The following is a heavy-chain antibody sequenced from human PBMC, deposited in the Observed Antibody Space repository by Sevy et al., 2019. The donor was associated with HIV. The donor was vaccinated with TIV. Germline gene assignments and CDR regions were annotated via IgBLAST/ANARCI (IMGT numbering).Heavy chain of an antibody. J-gene: IGHJ4*02. CDR1: GFTFSSYD. Sequence: GGSLRLSCAASGFTFSSYDMSWVRQAPGKGLEWVSAISGSGGSTYYADAVKGPFTIARDNSKNTLYLQMNSQRAEDTAVYYCAKLTEVVVVIAKYYFDYWGQGTLVTVSS. CDR2: ISGSGGST. D-gene: IGHD2-21*01. V-gene: IGHV3-23*01. CDR3: AKLTEVVVVIAKYYFDY.